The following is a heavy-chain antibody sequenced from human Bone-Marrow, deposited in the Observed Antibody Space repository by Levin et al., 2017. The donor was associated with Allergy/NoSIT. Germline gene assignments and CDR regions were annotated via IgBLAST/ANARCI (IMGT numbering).Heavy chain of an antibody. CDR2: ISGSGTIT. J-gene: IGHJ4*02. V-gene: IGHV3-23*01. Sequence: PGGSLRLSCAASGFTFSSYAMSWVRQAPGKGLEWVSSISGSGTITHYAESVKGRFTISRDISKNMLHLPMNSLRAEDTAIYFCAKEGLAVAGYYFDSWGQGTLVTVSS. D-gene: IGHD6-19*01. CDR1: GFTFSSYA. CDR3: AKEGLAVAGYYFDS.